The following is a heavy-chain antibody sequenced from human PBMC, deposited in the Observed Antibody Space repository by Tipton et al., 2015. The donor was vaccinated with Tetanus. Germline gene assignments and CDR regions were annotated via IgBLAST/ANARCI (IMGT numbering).Heavy chain of an antibody. J-gene: IGHJ4*02. Sequence: TLSLTCTVSGGSINNYYWSWIRQPPGKGLEWIGYISYSGSTNSNPSLKSRVTISVDASKNQFSLELTSVTAADTAVYYCARGDGMTGTTPYWGQGTLVTVSS. CDR2: ISYSGST. D-gene: IGHD1-7*01. V-gene: IGHV4-59*08. CDR3: ARGDGMTGTTPY. CDR1: GGSINNYY.